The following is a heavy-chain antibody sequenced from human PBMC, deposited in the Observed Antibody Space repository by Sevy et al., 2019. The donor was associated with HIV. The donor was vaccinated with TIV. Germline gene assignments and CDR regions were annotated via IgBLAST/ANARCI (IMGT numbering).Heavy chain of an antibody. J-gene: IGHJ3*02. D-gene: IGHD2-2*01. CDR1: GFTFDDYG. CDR3: AREYCSSTSCYDAFDI. Sequence: GWSLRLSCAASGFTFDDYGMSWVRQAPGKGLEWVSGINWNGGSTGYADSVKGRFTISRDNAKNSLYLQMNSLRAEDTALYHCAREYCSSTSCYDAFDIWGQGTMVTVSS. CDR2: INWNGGST. V-gene: IGHV3-20*01.